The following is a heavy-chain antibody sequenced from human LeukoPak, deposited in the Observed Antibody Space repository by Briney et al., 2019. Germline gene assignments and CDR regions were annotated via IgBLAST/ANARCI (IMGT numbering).Heavy chain of an antibody. CDR1: GFTFDDYA. V-gene: IGHV3-9*01. CDR2: ISWNSGSI. CDR3: AREYSGLDY. J-gene: IGHJ4*02. D-gene: IGHD1-26*01. Sequence: GGSLRLSCAASGFTFDDYAMHWVRQAPGKGLEWVSGISWNSGSIGYADSVKGRFTTSRDNAKNSLYLQMNSLRAEDTAVYYCAREYSGLDYWGQGTLVTVSS.